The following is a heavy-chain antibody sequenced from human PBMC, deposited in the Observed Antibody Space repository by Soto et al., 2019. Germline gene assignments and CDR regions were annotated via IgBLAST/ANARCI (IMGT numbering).Heavy chain of an antibody. Sequence: QVQLVQSGAEVKKPGASVKVSCKASGYTFTSYGISWVRQAPGQGLEWMGWISAYNGNTNYAQKLQGRVTMTKATYTRTGYMELRSLRSDDTAVYYCARDSEQWLVLHDVYDIWGQGTMVTVSS. V-gene: IGHV1-18*01. D-gene: IGHD6-19*01. J-gene: IGHJ3*02. CDR1: GYTFTSYG. CDR3: ARDSEQWLVLHDVYDI. CDR2: ISAYNGNT.